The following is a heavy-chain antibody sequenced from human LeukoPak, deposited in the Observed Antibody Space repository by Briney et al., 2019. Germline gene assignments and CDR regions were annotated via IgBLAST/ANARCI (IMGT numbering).Heavy chain of an antibody. J-gene: IGHJ4*02. V-gene: IGHV4-38-2*02. CDR3: AREEFTRYCSGGSCSQNFDY. CDR1: GYSISSGYY. CDR2: IYHSGST. Sequence: SETLSLTCTVSGYSISSGYYWGWIRQPPGKGLEWIGSIYHSGSTYYNPSLKSRVTISVDTSKDQFSLKLSSVTAADTAVYYCAREEFTRYCSGGSCSQNFDYWGQGTLVTVSS. D-gene: IGHD2-15*01.